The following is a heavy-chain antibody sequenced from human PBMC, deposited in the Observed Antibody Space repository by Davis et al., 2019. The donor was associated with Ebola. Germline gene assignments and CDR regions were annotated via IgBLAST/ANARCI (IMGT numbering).Heavy chain of an antibody. V-gene: IGHV1-69*04. Sequence: SVKVSCKASGGTFSSYAISWVRQAPGQGLEWMGRIIPILGIANYAQKFQGRVTITADKSTSTAYMELSSLRSEDTAVYYCARGDIVLMVYAMKDYGMDVWGQGTTVTVSS. CDR3: ARGDIVLMVYAMKDYGMDV. CDR2: IIPILGIA. D-gene: IGHD2-8*01. J-gene: IGHJ6*02. CDR1: GGTFSSYA.